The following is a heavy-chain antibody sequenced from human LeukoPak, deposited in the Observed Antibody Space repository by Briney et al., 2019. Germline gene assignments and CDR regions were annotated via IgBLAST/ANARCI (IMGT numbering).Heavy chain of an antibody. V-gene: IGHV4-34*01. CDR2: INHSGST. Sequence: SETLSLTCAVYGGSFGGYYWSWIRQPPGKGLEWIGEINHSGSTNYNPSLKSRVTISVDTSKNQFSLKLSSVTAADTAVYYCARVVPYYYYYMDVWGKGTTVTVSS. CDR3: ARVVPYYYYYMDV. J-gene: IGHJ6*03. CDR1: GGSFGGYY.